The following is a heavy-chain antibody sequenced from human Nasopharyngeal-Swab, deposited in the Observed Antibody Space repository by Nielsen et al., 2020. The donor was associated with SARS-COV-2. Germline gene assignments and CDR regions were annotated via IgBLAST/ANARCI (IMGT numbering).Heavy chain of an antibody. CDR3: ASSSWDNWFDP. D-gene: IGHD6-13*01. V-gene: IGHV4-39*07. J-gene: IGHJ5*02. CDR2: IYYSGST. Sequence: PGKGLEWIGSIYYSGSTYYNPSLKSRVTISVDTSKNQFSLKLSSVTAADTAVYYCASSSWDNWFDPWGQGTLVTVS.